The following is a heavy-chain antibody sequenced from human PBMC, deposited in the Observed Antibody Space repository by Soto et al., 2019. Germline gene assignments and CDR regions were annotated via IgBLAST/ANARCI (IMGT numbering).Heavy chain of an antibody. Sequence: GGSLRLSCAASGFTFSSYAMSWVRQAPGKGLEWVSAISGSGGSTYYADSAKGRFTISRDNSKNTLYLQMNSLRAEDTAVYYCAKVKAAGTRFSAFDYWGQGTMVTVSS. CDR2: ISGSGGST. J-gene: IGHJ4*02. CDR1: GFTFSSYA. V-gene: IGHV3-23*01. CDR3: AKVKAAGTRFSAFDY. D-gene: IGHD6-19*01.